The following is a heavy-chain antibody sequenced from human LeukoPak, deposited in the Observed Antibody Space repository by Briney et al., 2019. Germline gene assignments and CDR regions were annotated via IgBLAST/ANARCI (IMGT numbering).Heavy chain of an antibody. CDR1: GFTFSTYS. J-gene: IGHJ4*02. V-gene: IGHV3-21*01. CDR3: AKWDSSGFWSGYTYYFDY. Sequence: GGSLRFSCAASGFTFSTYSMNWVRQAPGKGLEWVSSISSSSSYIYYADSVKGRFTISRDNAKNSLYLQMNSLRAEDTAVYYCAKWDSSGFWSGYTYYFDYWGQGTLVTVSS. CDR2: ISSSSSYI. D-gene: IGHD3-3*01.